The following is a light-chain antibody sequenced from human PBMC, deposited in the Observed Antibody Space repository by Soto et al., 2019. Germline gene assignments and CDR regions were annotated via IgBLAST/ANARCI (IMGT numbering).Light chain of an antibody. Sequence: QSALTQPPSASGTPGQRVTISCSGSSSNIGNNNVNWYQQLPGTAPTLLIYSSDQRPSGVPDRFSGSKSGTSASLAVNGLQSEDEANYYCAAWDDSLNGPLFGGGTKLTVL. V-gene: IGLV1-44*01. CDR3: AAWDDSLNGPL. CDR1: SSNIGNNN. J-gene: IGLJ3*02. CDR2: SSD.